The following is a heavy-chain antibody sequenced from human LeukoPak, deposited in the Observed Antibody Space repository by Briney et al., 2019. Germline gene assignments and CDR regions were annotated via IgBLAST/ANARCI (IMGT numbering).Heavy chain of an antibody. Sequence: SETLSLTCTVSGGSISSHYWSWIRQPPGKGLEWIGYISYSGGTNYNPSLKSRVTISVDTSKNQFSLKLSSVTAADTAVYYCARSRDTSGYYYYFDDWGQGTLVAVSS. V-gene: IGHV4-59*11. CDR2: ISYSGGT. J-gene: IGHJ4*02. CDR3: ARSRDTSGYYYYFDD. CDR1: GGSISSHY. D-gene: IGHD3-22*01.